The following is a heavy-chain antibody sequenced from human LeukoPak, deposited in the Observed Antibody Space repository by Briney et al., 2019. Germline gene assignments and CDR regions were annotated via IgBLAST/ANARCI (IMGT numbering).Heavy chain of an antibody. CDR1: GDSVSSNSAA. Sequence: SQTLSLTCAISGDSVSSNSAAWNWIGQSPSGGLERLGRTYYRSKWYNDYAVSVKSRITINPDTSKNQFSLQLNSVTPEDTAVYYCARYHTVAGLFDYWGQGTLVTVSS. V-gene: IGHV6-1*01. D-gene: IGHD6-19*01. J-gene: IGHJ4*02. CDR3: ARYHTVAGLFDY. CDR2: TYYRSKWYN.